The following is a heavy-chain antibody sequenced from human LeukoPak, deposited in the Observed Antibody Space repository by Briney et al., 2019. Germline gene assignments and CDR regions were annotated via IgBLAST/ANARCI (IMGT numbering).Heavy chain of an antibody. D-gene: IGHD3-10*01. V-gene: IGHV3-7*03. Sequence: GGSLRLSCTASGFTFSNFWMGWVRQAPGKGLEWVANIKQDGSEKYYVDSVKGRFTISRDNAKNSLYLQMNSLRAEDTAVYYCASGPRFGDYWGQGTLVTVSS. CDR1: GFTFSNFW. J-gene: IGHJ4*02. CDR2: IKQDGSEK. CDR3: ASGPRFGDY.